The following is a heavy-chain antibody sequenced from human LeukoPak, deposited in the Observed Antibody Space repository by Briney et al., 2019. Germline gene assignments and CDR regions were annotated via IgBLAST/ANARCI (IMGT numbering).Heavy chain of an antibody. CDR1: GFTFSSYW. V-gene: IGHV3-7*01. J-gene: IGHJ5*02. D-gene: IGHD2-2*01. CDR3: ARDDCSSISCYHNWFDP. CDR2: IKQDGSEK. Sequence: GGSLRLSCAASGFTFSSYWMSWVRQAPGKGLEWEANIKQDGSEKYYVDSVKGRFTISRDNAKNSLYLQMNSLRAEDTAVYYCARDDCSSISCYHNWFDPWGQGTLVTVSS.